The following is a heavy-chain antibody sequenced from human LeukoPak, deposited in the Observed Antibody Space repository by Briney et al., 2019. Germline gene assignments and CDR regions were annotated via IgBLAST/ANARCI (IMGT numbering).Heavy chain of an antibody. D-gene: IGHD2-15*01. CDR2: IWHDGSNK. Sequence: GKSLRLSCTASGFSFNTFGMHWVRQTPGKGLEWVAVIWHDGSNKYYADSVKGRFTISRDNSKNTVYVQMNSLRVEDTAVYYCARGLSDGYCRGGTCPDFDYWGPGSLVTVSS. CDR3: ARGLSDGYCRGGTCPDFDY. CDR1: GFSFNTFG. J-gene: IGHJ4*02. V-gene: IGHV3-33*01.